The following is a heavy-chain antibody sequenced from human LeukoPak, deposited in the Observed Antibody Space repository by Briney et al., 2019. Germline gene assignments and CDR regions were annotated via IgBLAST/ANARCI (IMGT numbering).Heavy chain of an antibody. CDR3: ATIEYSSSIVY. J-gene: IGHJ4*02. V-gene: IGHV4-39*07. CDR2: IYYSGRT. Sequence: MASETLSLTCTVSGDSISNTNYYWGWIRQPPGKGLEWIGSIYYSGRTYHNPSLKSRVTISVDTSKNQFSLRLSSVTAADTAVYYCATIEYSSSIVYWGQGTLVTVSS. D-gene: IGHD6-6*01. CDR1: GDSISNTNYY.